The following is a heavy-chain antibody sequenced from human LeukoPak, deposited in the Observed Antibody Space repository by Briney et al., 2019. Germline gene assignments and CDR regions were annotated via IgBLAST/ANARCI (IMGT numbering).Heavy chain of an antibody. CDR2: ISWNGVII. J-gene: IGHJ4*02. CDR1: GFTLDDYA. CDR3: AKRGVVIRVILVGFHKEAYYFDS. Sequence: GRSLRLSCAASGFTLDDYAMHWVRQAPGKGLEWVSGISWNGVIIGYADSVKGRFTISRDNPKNTLYLQMNSLRAEDTAVYFCAKRGVVIRVILVGFHKEAYYFDSWGQGALVTVSS. D-gene: IGHD3-22*01. V-gene: IGHV3-9*01.